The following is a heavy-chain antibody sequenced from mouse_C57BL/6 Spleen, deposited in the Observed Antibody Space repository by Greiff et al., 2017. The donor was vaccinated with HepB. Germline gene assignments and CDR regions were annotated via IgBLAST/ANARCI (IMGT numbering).Heavy chain of an antibody. CDR3: ARGVTTVPAWFAY. Sequence: QVQLQQPGAELVMPGASVKLSCKASGYTFTSYWMHWVKQRPGQGLEWIGEIDPSDSYTNYNQKFKGKSTLTVDKSSSTAYMQLSSLTSEDSAVYYCARGVTTVPAWFAYWGQGTLVTVSA. CDR1: GYTFTSYW. D-gene: IGHD1-1*01. J-gene: IGHJ3*01. CDR2: IDPSDSYT. V-gene: IGHV1-69*01.